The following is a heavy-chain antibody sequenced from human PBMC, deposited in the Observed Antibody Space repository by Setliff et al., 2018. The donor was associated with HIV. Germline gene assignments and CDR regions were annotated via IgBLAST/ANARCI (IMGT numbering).Heavy chain of an antibody. D-gene: IGHD3-10*01. CDR3: SSGGLLAVFDFDH. CDR1: GYTLTTYS. Sequence: ASVKVSCKASGYTLTTYSLHWVRQAPGQSLEWMGWINVGNGDTKYSQDLQGRITITRDTSANTAYMELSRLRSDDTAVFLCSSGGLLAVFDFDHWGHGTLVTISS. CDR2: INVGNGDT. J-gene: IGHJ4*01. V-gene: IGHV1-3*01.